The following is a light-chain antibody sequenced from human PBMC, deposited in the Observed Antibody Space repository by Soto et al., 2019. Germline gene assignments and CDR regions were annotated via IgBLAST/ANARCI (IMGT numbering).Light chain of an antibody. V-gene: IGKV3-20*01. CDR1: RGVSANY. CDR2: DTS. J-gene: IGKJ1*01. CDR3: QQYGSSSLT. Sequence: ENLLTQSPGTLSLSPGEGATLSCRASRGVSANYLAWYQQKPGQSPRLLIYDTSYRANGIPDRFSGSGSGTDFTLTISRLEPEDFVVYYCQQYGSSSLTFGQGTKVDIK.